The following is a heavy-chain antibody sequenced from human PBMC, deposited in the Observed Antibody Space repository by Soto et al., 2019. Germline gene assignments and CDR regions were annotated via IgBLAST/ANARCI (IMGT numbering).Heavy chain of an antibody. D-gene: IGHD6-19*01. J-gene: IGHJ5*02. CDR3: ARVSGRGWYNWFDP. V-gene: IGHV1-69*01. Sequence: QVQLMQSGAEVKKPGSSVKVSCKASGGNFSSHGISWVRRAPGQGLEFMGGIMPIFGTTNYAQKFRGRVTITADEPTSTVYMELRSLRSEDTAVYYCARVSGRGWYNWFDPWGQGTPVTVSS. CDR1: GGNFSSHG. CDR2: IMPIFGTT.